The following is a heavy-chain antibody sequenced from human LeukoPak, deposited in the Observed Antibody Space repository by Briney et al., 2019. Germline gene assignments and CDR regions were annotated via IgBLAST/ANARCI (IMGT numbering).Heavy chain of an antibody. CDR2: ISSSGSTI. V-gene: IGHV3-48*03. Sequence: GGSLRLSCAASGFTFSSYEMNWVRQAPGKGLEWVSCISSSGSTIYYADSVKGRFTISRDNAKNSLYLQMNSLRAEDTAVYYCATSGIAAAGPRFDYYYYYGMDVWGQGTTVTVSS. CDR1: GFTFSSYE. CDR3: ATSGIAAAGPRFDYYYYYGMDV. J-gene: IGHJ6*02. D-gene: IGHD6-13*01.